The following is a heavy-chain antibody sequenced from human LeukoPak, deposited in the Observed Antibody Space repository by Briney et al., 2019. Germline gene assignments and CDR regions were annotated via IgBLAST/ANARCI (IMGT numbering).Heavy chain of an antibody. CDR3: ASRLYCSNTRCRNFPFAY. Sequence: SVKVSCKASGGTFSGYAINWVRQAPGQGLEWMGGIIPIFGTANYAQKFQDRVTITADESTSTAYMELSSLRSEDTAIYYCASRLYCSNTRCRNFPFAYWGQGTLVTVSS. CDR2: IIPIFGTA. V-gene: IGHV1-69*13. CDR1: GGTFSGYA. J-gene: IGHJ4*02. D-gene: IGHD2-2*01.